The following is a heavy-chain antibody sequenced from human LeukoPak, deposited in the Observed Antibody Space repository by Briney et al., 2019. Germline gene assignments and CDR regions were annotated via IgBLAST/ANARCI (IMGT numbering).Heavy chain of an antibody. J-gene: IGHJ6*02. Sequence: HPGGSLRLSCAASGFTFSSYAMHWVRQAPGKGLEWVSVIYSGGGTYYADSVKGRFTISRDNSKNTLYLQMNSLRAEDTAVYYCARDHLSIAAAGSHYYYGMDVWGQGTTVTVSS. V-gene: IGHV3-66*01. CDR1: GFTFSSYA. D-gene: IGHD6-13*01. CDR3: ARDHLSIAAAGSHYYYGMDV. CDR2: IYSGGGT.